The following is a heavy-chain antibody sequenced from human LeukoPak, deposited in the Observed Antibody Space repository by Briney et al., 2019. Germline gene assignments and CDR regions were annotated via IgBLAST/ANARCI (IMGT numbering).Heavy chain of an antibody. CDR3: ARRGYYDSSGYDY. V-gene: IGHV4-39*01. J-gene: IGHJ4*02. CDR2: IYYSGST. Sequence: SETLSLTSTVSGGSISSSSYYWGWIRQPPGKGLEWIGSIYYSGSTYYNPSLKSRVTISVDTSKNQFSLKLSSVTAADTAVYYCARRGYYDSSGYDYWGQGTLVTVSS. D-gene: IGHD3-22*01. CDR1: GGSISSSSYY.